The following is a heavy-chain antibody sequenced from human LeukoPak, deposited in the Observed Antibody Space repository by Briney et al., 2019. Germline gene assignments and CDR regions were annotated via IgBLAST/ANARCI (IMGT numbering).Heavy chain of an antibody. CDR3: ASSYDSSGPSAD. CDR1: GGTFSSYA. Sequence: SVKVSCKASGGTFSSYAISWVRQAPGRGLEWMGGIITIFGTANYAQKFQGRVTITTDESTSTAYMELSSLRSEDTAVYYCASSYDSSGPSADWGQGTLVTVSS. CDR2: IITIFGTA. V-gene: IGHV1-69*05. D-gene: IGHD3-22*01. J-gene: IGHJ4*02.